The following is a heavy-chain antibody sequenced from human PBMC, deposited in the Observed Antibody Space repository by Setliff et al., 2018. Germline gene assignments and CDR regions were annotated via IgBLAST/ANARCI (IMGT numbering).Heavy chain of an antibody. Sequence: SETLSLTCTVSGGSITSGRYYWGWIRQPPGQGLEWIASIHYSENTYYNPSLKTRVTISVDTSKNQFSLKLSSVTAADTATFYCARREVERTTTRRTVWYFDLWGRGTLVTVSS. CDR3: ARREVERTTTRRTVWYFDL. CDR2: IHYSENT. CDR1: GGSITSGRYY. J-gene: IGHJ2*01. D-gene: IGHD1-7*01. V-gene: IGHV4-39*01.